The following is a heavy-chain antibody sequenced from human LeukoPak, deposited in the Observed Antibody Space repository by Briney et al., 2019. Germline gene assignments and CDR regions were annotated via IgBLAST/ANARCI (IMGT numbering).Heavy chain of an antibody. CDR3: ARGPGEGSSSLDV. CDR1: GYNFTTYW. V-gene: IGHV5-51*01. CDR2: IYPGDSDT. Sequence: GESLKISCKGSGYNFTTYWIGWVRQMPGKGLEWMGIIYPGDSDTIYSPSFQGQVTISADKSISTAYLQWSSLKASDTAMYYCARGPGEGSSSLDVWGQGTTVTVSS. J-gene: IGHJ6*02. D-gene: IGHD6-13*01.